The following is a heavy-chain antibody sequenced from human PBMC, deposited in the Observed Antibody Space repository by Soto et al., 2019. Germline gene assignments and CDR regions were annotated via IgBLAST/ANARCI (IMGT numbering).Heavy chain of an antibody. CDR2: IYRTGST. V-gene: IGHV4-4*02. Sequence: QVQLQESGPGLVKPSGTLSLTCAVSGGSFTSNNWWTWVRQPPGQGLEWIGEIYRTGSTNYNPSLKSRVTLSLDKSENQLSLQVPSLTAADTAVYYCASRDPGTSVDYWGQGTLVTVSS. D-gene: IGHD1-7*01. J-gene: IGHJ4*02. CDR3: ASRDPGTSVDY. CDR1: GGSFTSNNW.